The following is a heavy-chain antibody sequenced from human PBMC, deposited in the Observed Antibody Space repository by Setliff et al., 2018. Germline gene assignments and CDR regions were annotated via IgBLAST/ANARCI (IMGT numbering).Heavy chain of an antibody. CDR1: GESFSNNY. CDR2: SNHGGST. J-gene: IGHJ4*02. D-gene: IGHD2-2*01. Sequence: LSLTCSVYGESFSNNYWSWIRQTPGKGLEWIGESNHGGSTNYNPSLKSRVTMSVDTSKNQFSLKLNSVTAADTAVYYFRLAHCSNNCEEALDYWSQGTLVTVSS. V-gene: IGHV4-34*01. CDR3: RLAHCSNNCEEALDY.